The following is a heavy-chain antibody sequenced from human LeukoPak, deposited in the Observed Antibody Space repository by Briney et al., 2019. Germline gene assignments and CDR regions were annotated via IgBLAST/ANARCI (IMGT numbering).Heavy chain of an antibody. CDR2: ISGSGGST. CDR1: GFTFSSYA. D-gene: IGHD6-13*01. Sequence: GGSLRLSCAASGFTFSSYAMSWVRQAPGKGLEWVSAISGSGGSTYYADSVKGRFTISRNNSKNTLYLQMNSLRAEDTAVYYCAKAPPRAAAGKGTVDYWGQGTLVTVSS. J-gene: IGHJ4*02. CDR3: AKAPPRAAAGKGTVDY. V-gene: IGHV3-23*01.